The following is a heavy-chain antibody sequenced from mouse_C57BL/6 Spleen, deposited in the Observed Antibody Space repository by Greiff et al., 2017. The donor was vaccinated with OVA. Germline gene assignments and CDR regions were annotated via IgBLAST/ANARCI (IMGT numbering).Heavy chain of an antibody. V-gene: IGHV5-6*01. J-gene: IGHJ2*01. Sequence: EVKLMESGGDLVKPGGSLKLSCAASGFTFSSYGMSWVRQTPDKRLEWVATISSGGSYTYYPDSVKGRFTISRDNAKNTLYLQMSSLKSEDTAMYYCARHVTRYFDYWGQGTTLTVSS. CDR1: GFTFSSYG. CDR3: ARHVTRYFDY. D-gene: IGHD2-12*01. CDR2: ISSGGSYT.